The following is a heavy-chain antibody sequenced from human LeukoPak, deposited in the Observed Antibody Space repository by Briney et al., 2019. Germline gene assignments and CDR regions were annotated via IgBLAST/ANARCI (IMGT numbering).Heavy chain of an antibody. CDR2: IKCDGSEK. CDR1: GFTFSNSW. Sequence: GGSLGLSCAASGFTFSNSWMHWVCQAPEKGREWVADIKCDGSEKCYVDSVKGRLTISRDNAKNSLYLQVNSLRAEDMTVYYCVRGVGSSTSCYVRAFDIWGQGTMVTVSS. CDR3: VRGVGSSTSCYVRAFDI. J-gene: IGHJ3*02. V-gene: IGHV3-52*01. D-gene: IGHD2-2*01.